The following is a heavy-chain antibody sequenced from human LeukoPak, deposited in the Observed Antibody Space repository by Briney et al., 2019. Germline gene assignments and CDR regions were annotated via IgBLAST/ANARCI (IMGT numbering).Heavy chain of an antibody. J-gene: IGHJ4*02. Sequence: ASVKVSCKASGYTFTSYAMHWVRQAPGQRLEWMGWINAGNGNTKYSQKLQGRVTMTTDTSTSTAYMELRSLRSDDTAVYYCATSSSYLGYWGQGTLVTVSS. CDR3: ATSSSYLGY. V-gene: IGHV1-3*01. CDR2: INAGNGNT. D-gene: IGHD6-13*01. CDR1: GYTFTSYA.